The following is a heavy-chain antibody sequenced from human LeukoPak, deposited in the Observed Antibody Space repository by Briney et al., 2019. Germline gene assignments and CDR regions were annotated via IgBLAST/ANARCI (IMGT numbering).Heavy chain of an antibody. CDR2: ISAYNGNT. CDR1: GYTFTSYG. Sequence: GASVTVSCKASGYTFTSYGISWVRQAPGQGLEWMGWISAYNGNTNYAQKLQGRVTMTTDPSTSTAYMELRSVRSDDTAVYYCAKVTGTTLGNWFDPWGQGTLVTVSS. CDR3: AKVTGTTLGNWFDP. V-gene: IGHV1-18*01. J-gene: IGHJ5*02. D-gene: IGHD1-7*01.